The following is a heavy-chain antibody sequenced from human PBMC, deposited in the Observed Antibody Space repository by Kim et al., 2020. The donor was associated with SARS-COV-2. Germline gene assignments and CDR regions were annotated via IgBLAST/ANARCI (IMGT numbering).Heavy chain of an antibody. V-gene: IGHV1-69*01. J-gene: IGHJ4*02. Sequence: SAQKFQGRVTLTADESTSTAYMELSSLRSEDTAVYYCARARIVDTALLGYWGQGTLVTVSS. D-gene: IGHD5-18*01. CDR3: ARARIVDTALLGY.